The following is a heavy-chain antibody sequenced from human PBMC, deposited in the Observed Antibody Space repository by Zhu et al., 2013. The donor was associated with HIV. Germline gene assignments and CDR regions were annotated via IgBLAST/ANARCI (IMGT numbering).Heavy chain of an antibody. D-gene: IGHD1-26*01. V-gene: IGHV1-69*06. CDR3: AREWVLGGSYVGDYYYGMDV. Sequence: QVQLVQSGAEVKKPGSSVKVSCKASGGTFSSYAISWVRQAPGQGLEWMGGIIPIFGTANYAQKFQGRVTITADKSTSTAYMELSSLRSEDTAVYYCAREWVLGGSYVGDYYYGMDVWGQGTTVTVSS. CDR2: IIPIFGTA. J-gene: IGHJ6*02. CDR1: GGTFSSYA.